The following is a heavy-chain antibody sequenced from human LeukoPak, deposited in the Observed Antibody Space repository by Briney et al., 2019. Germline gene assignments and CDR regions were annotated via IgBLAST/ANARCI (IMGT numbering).Heavy chain of an antibody. J-gene: IGHJ3*02. CDR3: ARDDALGDNALDI. CDR1: GFTFSSYG. Sequence: GGSLRLSCAASGFTFSSYGMHWVRQAPGKGLEGVAVILNDGSQEKYTDSVKGRFTIPRDNSKNTLFLQMNSLRAEDTAVYYCARDDALGDNALDIWGQGTMVTVSS. CDR2: ILNDGSQE. V-gene: IGHV3-33*01. D-gene: IGHD3-16*01.